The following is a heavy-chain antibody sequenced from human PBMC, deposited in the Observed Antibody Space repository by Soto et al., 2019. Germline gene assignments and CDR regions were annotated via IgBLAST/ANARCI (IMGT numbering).Heavy chain of an antibody. CDR1: GFTFSSYD. CDR3: TRGADGFDY. V-gene: IGHV3-13*01. Sequence: EVQLVESGGDLVQPGGSLRLSCGASGFTFSSYDFHWVRQATGKGLKWGSGIGTAGDTYYAGSVKGRFIMSRENAKHSLYLQMNSLRAGDTAVYYCTRGADGFDYWGQGTLVTVSS. CDR2: IGTAGDT. D-gene: IGHD3-16*01. J-gene: IGHJ4*02.